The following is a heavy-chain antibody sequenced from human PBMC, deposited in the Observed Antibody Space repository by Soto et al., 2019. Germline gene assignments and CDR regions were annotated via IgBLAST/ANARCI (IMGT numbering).Heavy chain of an antibody. CDR2: ISNGGNYK. V-gene: IGHV3-30*04. CDR1: GFPSRTYA. J-gene: IGHJ4*02. Sequence: QPGGSLRLSCAMSGFPSRTYAIHWVRQAPGKGLEWVAGISNGGNYKYYADSFNGRFTVSRADSESTVYLQMNRLRPDDTAVFYCARAPGEGRVANFAYWGQGTRVTVSS. D-gene: IGHD4-17*01. CDR3: ARAPGEGRVANFAY.